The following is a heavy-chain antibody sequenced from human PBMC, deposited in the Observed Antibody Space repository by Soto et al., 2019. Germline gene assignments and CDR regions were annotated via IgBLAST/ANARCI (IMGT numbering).Heavy chain of an antibody. V-gene: IGHV3-74*01. Sequence: EVQLVESGGGLAQPGESLRLSCAASGFTFDYYWMHWVRQAPGKGLVWVSRIYSDGTSTTYADSVKGRFTISRDNAKNTRSLQMNSLRADDAAVYYCARGDRGAFDLWGQGTVVTVSS. J-gene: IGHJ3*01. D-gene: IGHD1-26*01. CDR2: IYSDGTST. CDR3: ARGDRGAFDL. CDR1: GFTFDYYW.